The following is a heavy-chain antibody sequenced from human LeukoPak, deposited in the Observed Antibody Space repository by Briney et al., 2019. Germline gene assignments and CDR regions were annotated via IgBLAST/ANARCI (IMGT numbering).Heavy chain of an antibody. Sequence: ASQTLSLTCAVSGGSISSGGYSWSWIRQPPGKGLEWIGYIYHSGSTYYNPSLKSRVTISVDRSKNQFSLKLSSVTAADTAVYYCARGVVVPAAIIAVGYFQHWGRAPWSPSPQ. V-gene: IGHV4-30-2*01. J-gene: IGHJ1*01. CDR2: IYHSGST. CDR3: ARGVVVPAAIIAVGYFQH. D-gene: IGHD2-2*02. CDR1: GGSISSGGYS.